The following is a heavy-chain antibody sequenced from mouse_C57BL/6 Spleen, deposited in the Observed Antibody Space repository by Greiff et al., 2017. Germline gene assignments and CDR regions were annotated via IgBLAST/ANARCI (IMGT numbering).Heavy chain of an antibody. V-gene: IGHV1-26*01. J-gene: IGHJ2*01. CDR2: INPNNGGT. Sequence: EVKLQQSGPELVKPAASVKIFCKASGYTFTDYYMNWVKQSHGKSLEWIGDINPNNGGTSYNQKFKGKATLTVDKSSSTAYMELRSLTSEDSAVYYCARTGYYGSSPYYFDYWGQGTTLTVSS. CDR1: GYTFTDYY. CDR3: ARTGYYGSSPYYFDY. D-gene: IGHD1-1*01.